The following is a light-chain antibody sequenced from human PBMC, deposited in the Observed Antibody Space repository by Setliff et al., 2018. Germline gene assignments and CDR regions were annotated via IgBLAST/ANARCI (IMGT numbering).Light chain of an antibody. V-gene: IGLV2-14*01. Sequence: QSVLTQPASVSGSPGQTITISCSGTIGDVGAYYFVSWYQHHPGKATKLVIYEVTNRPSGLSNRFSGSKSGNSASLIISGLQAEDVADYYCSAYTSSSTYVFGTGTKVNVL. CDR3: SAYTSSSTYV. CDR2: EVT. CDR1: IGDVGAYYF. J-gene: IGLJ1*01.